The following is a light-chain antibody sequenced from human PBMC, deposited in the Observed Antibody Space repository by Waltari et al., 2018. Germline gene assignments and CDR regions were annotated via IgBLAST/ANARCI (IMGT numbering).Light chain of an antibody. Sequence: DIQMTPSPSSLSASLGDRVTITSRASQSITRYLNWYQQKPGKAPTLLIYTTSTLQSDIPSRFSGSGSGTDFTLTISSLQPEDFATYYCQQSFNTPRTFGQGTKLEIK. CDR1: QSITRY. V-gene: IGKV1-39*01. CDR2: TTS. J-gene: IGKJ2*01. CDR3: QQSFNTPRT.